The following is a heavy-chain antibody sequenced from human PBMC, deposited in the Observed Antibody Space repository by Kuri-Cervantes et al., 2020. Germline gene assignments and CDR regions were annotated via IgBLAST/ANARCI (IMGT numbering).Heavy chain of an antibody. V-gene: IGHV3-30*02. J-gene: IGHJ6*03. Sequence: GESLKISCAASGLIFSSFGMHWVRQAPGKGLEWVAFIRHDESNEYSADSVKGRFTVPRDNSKNTLYLQMNSLKTEDTAVYYCAKDQFPAAGHYCMDVWGKGTTVTVSS. D-gene: IGHD6-13*01. CDR1: GLIFSSFG. CDR2: IRHDESNE. CDR3: AKDQFPAAGHYCMDV.